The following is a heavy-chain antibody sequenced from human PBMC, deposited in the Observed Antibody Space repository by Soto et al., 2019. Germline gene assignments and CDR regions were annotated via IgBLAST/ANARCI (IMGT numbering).Heavy chain of an antibody. V-gene: IGHV3-48*02. CDR2: ISDSSSII. D-gene: IGHD3-16*01. Sequence: GGTLRLSCTASGFTFSAYSMNWVRHSPGQGLEWISYISDSSSIIHYAYSVKGRFTIFRGNAKNALYLQMNSLRDEGTAVYYCARDLGFSWSRRGLDVWGQGTTVTVSS. J-gene: IGHJ6*02. CDR1: GFTFSAYS. CDR3: ARDLGFSWSRRGLDV.